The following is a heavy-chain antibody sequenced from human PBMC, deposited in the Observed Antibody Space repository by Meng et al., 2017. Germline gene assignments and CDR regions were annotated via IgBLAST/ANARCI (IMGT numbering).Heavy chain of an antibody. Sequence: VPPQRSGPRLVGPSDTLSLTCTVSGGSVSSGSYYWSWIRQPPGKGLEWIGYIYYSGSTNYNPSLKSRVTISVDTSKNQFSLKLSSVTAADTAVYYCARVPRGPGYCSSTSCSGGERSDYWGQGTLVTVSS. CDR3: ARVPRGPGYCSSTSCSGGERSDY. V-gene: IGHV4-61*01. CDR2: IYYSGST. J-gene: IGHJ4*02. D-gene: IGHD2-2*01. CDR1: GGSVSSGSYY.